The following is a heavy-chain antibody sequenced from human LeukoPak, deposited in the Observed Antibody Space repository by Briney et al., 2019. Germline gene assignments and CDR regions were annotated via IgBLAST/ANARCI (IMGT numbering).Heavy chain of an antibody. J-gene: IGHJ4*02. CDR3: AKARTVAGYSYGVAYYFDY. D-gene: IGHD5-18*01. CDR2: ISGSGGST. V-gene: IGHV3-23*01. CDR1: GFTFSSYA. Sequence: GGSLRLSCAASGFTFSSYAMSWVRQAPGKGLEWVSAISGSGGSTYYADSVKGRLTISRDNSKNTLYLQMNSLRAEDTAVYYCAKARTVAGYSYGVAYYFDYWGQGTLVTVSS.